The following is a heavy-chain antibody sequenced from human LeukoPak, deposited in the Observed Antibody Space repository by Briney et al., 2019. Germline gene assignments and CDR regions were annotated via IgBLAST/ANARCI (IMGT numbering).Heavy chain of an antibody. Sequence: SETLSLTCTVSGGSVSSDSYYWSWIRQPPGKGLEWIGYIYYSGSTNHNPSLKSRVTISVDTSKNQFSLKLSSVTAADTAVYYCARGAAGYSYGWGQGTLVTVSS. D-gene: IGHD5-18*01. CDR3: ARGAAGYSYG. CDR1: GGSVSSDSYY. V-gene: IGHV4-61*01. J-gene: IGHJ4*02. CDR2: IYYSGST.